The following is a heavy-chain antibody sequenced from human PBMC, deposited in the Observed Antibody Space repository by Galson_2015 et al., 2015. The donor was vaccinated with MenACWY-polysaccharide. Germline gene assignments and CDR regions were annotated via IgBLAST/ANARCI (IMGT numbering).Heavy chain of an antibody. V-gene: IGHV3-23*01. D-gene: IGHD3-9*01. CDR3: ARGGGYFAYEDVDY. CDR1: GFTFSNYA. CDR2: LTGSSDTT. Sequence: SLRLSCAASGFTFSNYAMSWVRQAPGKGLEWVSNLTGSSDTTYYADSVKGRFTISRDNSKKTLYLQMSSLRADDTAVYYCARGGGYFAYEDVDYWGQGTLVTVSS. J-gene: IGHJ4*02.